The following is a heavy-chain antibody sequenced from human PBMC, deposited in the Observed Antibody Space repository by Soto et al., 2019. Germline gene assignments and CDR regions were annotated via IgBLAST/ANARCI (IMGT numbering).Heavy chain of an antibody. CDR3: AKDLVAGTRYSGFGY. V-gene: IGHV3-11*06. D-gene: IGHD6-19*01. CDR1: GFPFSDYY. J-gene: IGHJ4*02. Sequence: GGSLRLSCAASGFPFSDYYMRWIRQAQGKGLEWVSYIGVSSSYTNYAASVKGRFTFSRDKAKTSLYLQMNSLRPEDTAVYYCAKDLVAGTRYSGFGYWGQGTLVTVSS. CDR2: IGVSSSYT.